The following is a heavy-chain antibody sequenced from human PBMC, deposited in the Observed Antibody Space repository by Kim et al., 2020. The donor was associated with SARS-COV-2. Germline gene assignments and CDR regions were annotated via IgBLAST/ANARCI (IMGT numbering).Heavy chain of an antibody. CDR2: ISYDGSNK. Sequence: GGSLRLSCAASGFTFSSYGMHWVRQAPGKGLEWVAVISYDGSNKYYADSVKGRFTISRDNSKNTLYLQMNSLRAEDTAVYYCAKDSYYDILTGRGTSAFDIWGQGTMVTVSS. CDR1: GFTFSSYG. J-gene: IGHJ3*02. D-gene: IGHD3-9*01. V-gene: IGHV3-30*18. CDR3: AKDSYYDILTGRGTSAFDI.